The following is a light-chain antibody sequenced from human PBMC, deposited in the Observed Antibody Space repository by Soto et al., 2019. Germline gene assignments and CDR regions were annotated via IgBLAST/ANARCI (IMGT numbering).Light chain of an antibody. V-gene: IGKV3-11*01. Sequence: EIVLTQSPATLSLSPGERATLSCRASQSVSSYLAWYQQKPGQAPRLLIYDASNRATGIPARFSGSGSGTDFTLTISSTEPEDFAVYYCQQRSNWPPLTFGGGTKVEIK. J-gene: IGKJ4*01. CDR3: QQRSNWPPLT. CDR1: QSVSSY. CDR2: DAS.